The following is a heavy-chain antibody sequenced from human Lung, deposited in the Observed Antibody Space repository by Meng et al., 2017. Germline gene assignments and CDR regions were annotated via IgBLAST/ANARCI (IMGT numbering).Heavy chain of an antibody. V-gene: IGHV3-15*01. CDR1: GFTFSNAW. CDR2: MKSNVDGGTV. J-gene: IGHJ4*01. CDR3: SGHVDY. Sequence: EVRLVESWGGFVKPGGSLRLSCAASGFTFSNAWMTWVRQAPGKGLEWIGRMKSNVDGGTVDYAAAVKGRFFISRDDSENTFYLQMNSLKTEDTAVYYCSGHVDYWGHGTLVTVSS.